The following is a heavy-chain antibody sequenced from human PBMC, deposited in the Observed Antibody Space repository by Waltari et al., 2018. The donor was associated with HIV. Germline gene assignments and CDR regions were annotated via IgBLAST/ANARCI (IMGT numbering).Heavy chain of an antibody. CDR2: INPNSGGT. V-gene: IGHV1-2*02. Sequence: QVQLVQSGAEVKKPGASVTVSCKASGYTVTAYYMHWVRQAPGQGLEWMGWINPNSGGTNYAQKFQGRVTMTRDTSISTAYMELSRLRSDDTAVYYCARDRARTTDYYYYGMDVWGQGTTVTVSS. J-gene: IGHJ6*02. CDR3: ARDRARTTDYYYYGMDV. D-gene: IGHD1-7*01. CDR1: GYTVTAYY.